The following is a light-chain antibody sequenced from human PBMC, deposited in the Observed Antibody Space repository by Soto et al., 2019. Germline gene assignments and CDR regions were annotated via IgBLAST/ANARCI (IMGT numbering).Light chain of an antibody. CDR1: RGISSS. CDR3: QQLNSYPL. Sequence: DIQLTQSPSFLSASVGGRVTITCRASRGISSSLAWYQQKPGKAPKLLIYAASTLQSGVPPRFSGSGSETEFTLTISSLQPEDFATYYCQQLNSYPLFGPGTKVDIK. V-gene: IGKV1-9*01. J-gene: IGKJ3*01. CDR2: AAS.